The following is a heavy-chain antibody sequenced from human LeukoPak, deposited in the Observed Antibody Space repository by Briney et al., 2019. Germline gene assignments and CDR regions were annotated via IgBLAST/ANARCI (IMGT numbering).Heavy chain of an antibody. J-gene: IGHJ4*02. CDR2: IRYDGSNK. D-gene: IGHD2-2*01. Sequence: PGGSLRLSCAASGFTFSTFGIHWVRQAPGKGLEWVAFIRYDGSNKYYADSVKGRFTISRDNSKNTVHLQINSLRPEDTAVYYCAKASVGYCNNNTCPGYFAYWGQGTLVTVSS. V-gene: IGHV3-30*02. CDR3: AKASVGYCNNNTCPGYFAY. CDR1: GFTFSTFG.